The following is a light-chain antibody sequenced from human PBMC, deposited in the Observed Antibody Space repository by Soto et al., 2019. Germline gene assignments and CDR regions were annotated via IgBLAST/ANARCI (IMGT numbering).Light chain of an antibody. J-gene: IGLJ2*01. V-gene: IGLV2-14*01. CDR3: RSCPRSCTLVV. CDR1: SSDVGGYNY. Sequence: QSALTQPASVSGSPGQSITISCTGTSSDVGGYNYVSLYQQHPGKAPKLMMYDVSNRPSGVSNRFSGSKSGNTASLTISGLQAEEEADYYCRSCPRSCTLVVFGGGTKLTVL. CDR2: DVS.